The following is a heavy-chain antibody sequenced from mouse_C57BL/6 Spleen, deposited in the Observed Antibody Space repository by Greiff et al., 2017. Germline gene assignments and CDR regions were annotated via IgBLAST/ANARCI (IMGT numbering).Heavy chain of an antibody. CDR3: ARGYYGSTFAY. V-gene: IGHV1-50*01. J-gene: IGHJ3*01. Sequence: QVQLQQPGAELVKPGASVKLSCKASGYTFTSYWMQWVKQRPGQGLEWIGEIDPSDSYTNYNQKFKGKATLTVDTSPSTAYMQLSSLTSEDSAVYYCARGYYGSTFAYWGQGTLVTVSA. D-gene: IGHD1-1*01. CDR1: GYTFTSYW. CDR2: IDPSDSYT.